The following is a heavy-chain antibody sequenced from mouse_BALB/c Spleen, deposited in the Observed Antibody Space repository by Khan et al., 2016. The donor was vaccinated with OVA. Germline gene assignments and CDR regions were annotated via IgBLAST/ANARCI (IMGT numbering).Heavy chain of an antibody. CDR3: ARRNYFGYTFAY. V-gene: IGHV1-77*01. CDR1: GYTFTDYY. Sequence: QVQLQQSGAELARPGASVKLSCKASGYTFTDYYINWVKQRTGQGLEWIGEISPGSGATYYNEKFKGKATLTADNSSSTVYMQLSSLTAEASAVYFCARRNYFGYTFAYWGQGTLVTVSA. CDR2: ISPGSGAT. J-gene: IGHJ3*01. D-gene: IGHD1-2*01.